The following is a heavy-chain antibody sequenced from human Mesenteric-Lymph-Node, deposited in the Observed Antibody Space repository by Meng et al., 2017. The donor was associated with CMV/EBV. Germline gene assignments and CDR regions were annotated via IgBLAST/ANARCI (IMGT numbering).Heavy chain of an antibody. Sequence: ASVKVSCKASGYSFMTYDINWVRQAPGQGLEWMGWMNTNTGNTGYAQRFQGRLTMTRDTSISTAYMELSSLRSEDTAVYYCARAKNYDFWSGLYLNWFDPWGQGTLVTVSS. CDR3: ARAKNYDFWSGLYLNWFDP. V-gene: IGHV1-8*01. CDR2: MNTNTGNT. D-gene: IGHD3-3*01. CDR1: GYSFMTYD. J-gene: IGHJ5*02.